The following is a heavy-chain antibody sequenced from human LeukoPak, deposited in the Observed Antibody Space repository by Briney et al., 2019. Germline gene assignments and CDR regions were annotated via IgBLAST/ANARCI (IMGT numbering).Heavy chain of an antibody. J-gene: IGHJ4*02. CDR2: ISYDGSNK. D-gene: IGHD5-18*01. CDR3: AREVEAWIQLWSAL. Sequence: GGSLRLSCAASGFTFSSYAMHWVRQAPGKGLEWVAIISYDGSNKYYADSVKGRFTISRDNSKNTLYLQMNSLRAEDTAVYYCAREVEAWIQLWSALWGQGTLVTVSS. CDR1: GFTFSSYA. V-gene: IGHV3-30-3*01.